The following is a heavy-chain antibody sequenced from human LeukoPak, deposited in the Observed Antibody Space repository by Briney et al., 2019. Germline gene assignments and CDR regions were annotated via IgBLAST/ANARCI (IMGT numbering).Heavy chain of an antibody. J-gene: IGHJ3*02. D-gene: IGHD4-17*01. CDR3: ARQTMTTADAFDI. V-gene: IGHV4-59*08. CDR1: GGSISSHF. CDR2: IYYSGST. Sequence: PSETLSPTCTVSGGSISSHFWSWIRQPPGKGLEWIAYIYYSGSTDYNPSLKSRVTISVDTSKNQFSLKLSSVTAADTAVYYCARQTMTTADAFDIWGQGTMVTVSS.